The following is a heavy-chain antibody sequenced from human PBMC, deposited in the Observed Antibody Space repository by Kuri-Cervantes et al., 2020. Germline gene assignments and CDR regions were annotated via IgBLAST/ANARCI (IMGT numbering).Heavy chain of an antibody. CDR2: ISSSSSYI. Sequence: GESLKISCAASGFTFSSYSMNWVRQAPGKGLEWVSSISSSSSYIYYADSVKGRFTISRDNAKNSLYLQMNSLRAEDTAVYYCARDREYCSSISCHRGGATDYGMDVWGQGTTVTVSS. J-gene: IGHJ6*02. D-gene: IGHD2-2*01. CDR3: ARDREYCSSISCHRGGATDYGMDV. V-gene: IGHV3-21*01. CDR1: GFTFSSYS.